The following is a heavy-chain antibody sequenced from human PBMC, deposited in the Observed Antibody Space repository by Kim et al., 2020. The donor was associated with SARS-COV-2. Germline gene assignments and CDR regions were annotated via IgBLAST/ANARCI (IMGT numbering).Heavy chain of an antibody. J-gene: IGHJ5*02. Sequence: SETLSLTCTVSGGSISSSSYYWGWIRQPPGKGLEWIGSIYYSGSTYYNPSLKSRVTISVDTSKNQFSLKLSSVTAADTAVYYCASQRVVATPKWVNWFDPWGQGTLVTVSS. D-gene: IGHD5-12*01. CDR2: IYYSGST. CDR1: GGSISSSSYY. CDR3: ASQRVVATPKWVNWFDP. V-gene: IGHV4-39*01.